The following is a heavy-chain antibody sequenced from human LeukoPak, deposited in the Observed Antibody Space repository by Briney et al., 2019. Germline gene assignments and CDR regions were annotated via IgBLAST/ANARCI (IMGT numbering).Heavy chain of an antibody. CDR3: AAPDSSGYYYLY. CDR1: GGSINSSNW. D-gene: IGHD3-22*01. Sequence: SETLSLTCAVSGGSINSSNWWSWVRQPPGKGLEWIGEIYHSGSTNYNPSLKSRVTISVDTSKNQFSLKLSSVTAADTAVYYCAAPDSSGYYYLYWGQGTLVTVSS. J-gene: IGHJ4*02. V-gene: IGHV4-4*02. CDR2: IYHSGST.